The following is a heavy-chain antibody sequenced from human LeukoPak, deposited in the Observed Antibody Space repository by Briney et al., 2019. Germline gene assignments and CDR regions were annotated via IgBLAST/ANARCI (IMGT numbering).Heavy chain of an antibody. CDR1: GFTFTNAW. Sequence: PGGSLRLSCAASGFTFTNAWMTWVRQAPGKGLEWVSTIYSDDRTYYADSVKGRFTISRDSSKNTLFLQMNSLRAEDTAFYYCVKNYYGSGITTDYWGRGILVTVSS. CDR2: IYSDDRT. CDR3: VKNYYGSGITTDY. D-gene: IGHD3-10*01. J-gene: IGHJ4*02. V-gene: IGHV3-53*01.